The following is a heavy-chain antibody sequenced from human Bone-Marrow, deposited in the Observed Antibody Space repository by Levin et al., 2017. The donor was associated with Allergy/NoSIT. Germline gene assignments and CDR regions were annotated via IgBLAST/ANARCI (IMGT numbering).Heavy chain of an antibody. CDR2: IYHSGSP. D-gene: IGHD6-19*01. V-gene: IGHV4/OR15-8*01. CDR1: GGSISSGDW. CDR3: ARDTSGRAVAGTWYDY. J-gene: IGHJ4*02. Sequence: ESLKISCAVSGGSISSGDWWSWVRQPPGKGLEWIGEIYHSGSPNYSPSLKSRVTISVDKSKNHFSLNLRSVTAADTAVYYCARDTSGRAVAGTWYDYWGQGTLVTVSS.